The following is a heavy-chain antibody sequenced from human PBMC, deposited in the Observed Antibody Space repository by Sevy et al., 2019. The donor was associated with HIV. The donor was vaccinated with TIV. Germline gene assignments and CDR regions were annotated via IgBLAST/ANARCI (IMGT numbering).Heavy chain of an antibody. Sequence: GGSLRLSCAASGFTFSSYGMHWVRQAPGKGLEWVAVISYDGSNKYYADSVKGRFTISRDNSKNTLYLQMNSLRAEDTAVYYCAKDGGYYDSSGYLDHWGQGTLVTVSS. CDR3: AKDGGYYDSSGYLDH. D-gene: IGHD3-22*01. CDR1: GFTFSSYG. J-gene: IGHJ4*02. CDR2: ISYDGSNK. V-gene: IGHV3-30*18.